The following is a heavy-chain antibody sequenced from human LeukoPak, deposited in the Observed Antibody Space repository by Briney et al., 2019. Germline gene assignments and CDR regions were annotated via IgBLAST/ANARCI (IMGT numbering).Heavy chain of an antibody. CDR1: GFTFSSYA. D-gene: IGHD7-27*01. CDR2: ISSSGDST. J-gene: IGHJ4*02. V-gene: IGHV3-23*01. Sequence: GGSLRLSCAASGFTFSSYAMSWVRQAPGKGLEWVSAISSSGDSTYSTDSVKGRFTISRDNSKNTLYLQMNSLRAEDTAVYYCAKKVPANWGSYFDYWGQGTLVTVSS. CDR3: AKKVPANWGSYFDY.